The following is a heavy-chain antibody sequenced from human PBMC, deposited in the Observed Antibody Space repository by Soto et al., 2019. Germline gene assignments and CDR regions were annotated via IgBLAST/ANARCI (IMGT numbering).Heavy chain of an antibody. CDR3: ARDLGGYYDSSGYSDY. J-gene: IGHJ4*02. D-gene: IGHD3-22*01. CDR1: GYTFTSYG. CDR2: ISAYNGNT. Sequence: ASVKVSCKASGYTFTSYGISWVRQAPGQGLEWMGWISAYNGNTNYAQKLQGRVTMTTDTSTSTAYMELRSLRSDDTAVYYCARDLGGYYDSSGYSDYWGQGTLGTVAS. V-gene: IGHV1-18*04.